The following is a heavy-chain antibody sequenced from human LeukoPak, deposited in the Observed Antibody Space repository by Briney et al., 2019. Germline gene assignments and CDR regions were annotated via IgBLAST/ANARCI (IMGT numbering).Heavy chain of an antibody. J-gene: IGHJ4*02. CDR1: GYTFTSYG. D-gene: IGHD3-9*01. Sequence: GASVKISCKASGYTFTSYGISWVRQAPGQGLEWMGWISAYNGNTNYAQKLQGRVTMTTDTSTSTACMELRSLRSDDTAVYYCASSREPRRAYDRLDYWGQGTLVTVSS. V-gene: IGHV1-18*01. CDR3: ASSREPRRAYDRLDY. CDR2: ISAYNGNT.